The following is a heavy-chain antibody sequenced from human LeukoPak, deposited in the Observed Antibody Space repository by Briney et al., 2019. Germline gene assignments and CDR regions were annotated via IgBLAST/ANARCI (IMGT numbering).Heavy chain of an antibody. J-gene: IGHJ6*03. CDR2: IRYDGSNK. Sequence: GGSLRLSCAASGFTFSSYGMHWVRQAPGKGLAWVAFIRYDGSNKYYADSVKGRFTISRDNSKNTLYLQMNSLRAEDTAVYYCAKDSSNPYYYYYYYMDVWGKGTTVTVSS. CDR3: AKDSSNPYYYYYYYMDV. D-gene: IGHD4-11*01. CDR1: GFTFSSYG. V-gene: IGHV3-30*02.